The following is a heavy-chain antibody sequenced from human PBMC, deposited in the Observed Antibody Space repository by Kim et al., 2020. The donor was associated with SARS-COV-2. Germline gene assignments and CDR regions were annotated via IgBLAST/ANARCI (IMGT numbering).Heavy chain of an antibody. D-gene: IGHD2-21*01. V-gene: IGHV3-23*01. J-gene: IGHJ5*02. CDR3: AKAPSGGEFDP. Sequence: YYAVSGQGLFTISRDNSKHTLYLQMNSLRAEDTAVYYCAKAPSGGEFDPWGQGTLVTVSS.